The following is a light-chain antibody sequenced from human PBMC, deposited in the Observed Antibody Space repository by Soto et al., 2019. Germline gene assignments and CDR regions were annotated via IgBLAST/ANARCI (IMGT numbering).Light chain of an antibody. CDR1: QTISSW. V-gene: IGKV1-5*03. Sequence: DIQMTQSPSTLSGSVGDRVTITCRASQTISSWLAWYQQKPGKATKLLIYKASTLKSGVPSRFSGSGSGTEFTLTISSLQPDDFATYYCPHYNSYSEAFGLGTKVEVK. CDR2: KAS. J-gene: IGKJ1*01. CDR3: PHYNSYSEA.